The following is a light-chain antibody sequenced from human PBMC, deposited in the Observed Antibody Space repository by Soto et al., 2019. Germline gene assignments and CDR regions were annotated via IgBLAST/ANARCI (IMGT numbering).Light chain of an antibody. V-gene: IGLV2-8*01. CDR3: SSYADRNNFV. CDR2: EAS. Sequence: QSVLTQPPSASGSPGQSVTISCTGTSSDVGGYNYVSWYQQHPGKAPKLIISEASKRPSGVPDRFSGSKSGNTASLTVSGLQAEDEADYYCSSYADRNNFVFGTGTKLTVL. J-gene: IGLJ1*01. CDR1: SSDVGGYNY.